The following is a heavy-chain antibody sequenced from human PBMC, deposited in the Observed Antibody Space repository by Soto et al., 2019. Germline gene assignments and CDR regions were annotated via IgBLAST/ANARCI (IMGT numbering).Heavy chain of an antibody. Sequence: KPSETLSLTCTVSGGSVSSGSYYWSWIRQPPGKGLEWIGYIYYSGSTNYNPSLKSRVTISVDTSKNQFSLKLSSVTAADTAVYYCARDRQYYYGSGGGMDVWGQGTTVTVSS. V-gene: IGHV4-61*01. J-gene: IGHJ6*02. CDR3: ARDRQYYYGSGGGMDV. CDR2: IYYSGST. CDR1: GGSVSSGSYY. D-gene: IGHD3-10*01.